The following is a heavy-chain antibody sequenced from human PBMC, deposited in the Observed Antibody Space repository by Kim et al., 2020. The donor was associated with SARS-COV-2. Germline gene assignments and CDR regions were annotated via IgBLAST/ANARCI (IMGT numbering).Heavy chain of an antibody. J-gene: IGHJ5*02. CDR2: ISYDGSNK. D-gene: IGHD1-1*01. CDR3: TSGSTGRSTNWFDP. Sequence: GGSLRLSCAASGFTFSSYAMHWVRQAPGKGLEWVAVISYDGSNKYYADSVKGRFTISRDNSKNTLYLQMNSLRAEDTAVYYCTSGSTGRSTNWFDPCGQGALFTLSS. V-gene: IGHV3-30-3*01. CDR1: GFTFSSYA.